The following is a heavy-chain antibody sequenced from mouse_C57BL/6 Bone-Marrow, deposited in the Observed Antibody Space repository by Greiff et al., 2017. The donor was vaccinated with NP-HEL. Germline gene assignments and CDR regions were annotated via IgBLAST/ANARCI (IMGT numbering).Heavy chain of an antibody. Sequence: EVQLQQSGAELVRPGASVKLSCTASGFNIKDYYMHWVTQRPEQGLEWIGRIDPEDGDTEYAPQFQGKATMTADTSANTAYLQLSSLTSEDTAVYYCTTLGEGTTVYFDYWGQGTTLTVSS. V-gene: IGHV14-1*01. J-gene: IGHJ2*01. CDR2: IDPEDGDT. D-gene: IGHD1-1*01. CDR1: GFNIKDYY. CDR3: TTLGEGTTVYFDY.